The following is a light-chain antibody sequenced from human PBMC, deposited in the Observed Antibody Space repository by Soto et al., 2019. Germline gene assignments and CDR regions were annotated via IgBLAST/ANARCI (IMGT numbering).Light chain of an antibody. V-gene: IGKV3-20*01. CDR3: QQFGDSPPAFT. CDR1: RSVSSRY. J-gene: IGKJ2*01. Sequence: ESMLTQSPGTLSLSPGERATLSGRASRSVSSRYISWYQQKPGQAPRLLIYGASIRATGIPDRFSGSGSGTDFTLTISRLEAEDFAVYYCQQFGDSPPAFTFGQGTKLEI. CDR2: GAS.